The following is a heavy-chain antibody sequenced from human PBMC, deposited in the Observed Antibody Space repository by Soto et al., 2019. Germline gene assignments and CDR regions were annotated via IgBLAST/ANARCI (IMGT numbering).Heavy chain of an antibody. CDR2: IYHSGST. Sequence: SETLSLTCAVSGYSISSGYYWGWIRQPPGKGLEWIGSIYHSGSTYYNPSLKSRVTISVDTSKNQFSLKLSSVTAADTAVYYCARDDCSSTSCYGIAAAGTSNWFDPWGQGTLVTVSS. D-gene: IGHD2-2*01. CDR1: GYSISSGYY. V-gene: IGHV4-38-2*02. CDR3: ARDDCSSTSCYGIAAAGTSNWFDP. J-gene: IGHJ5*02.